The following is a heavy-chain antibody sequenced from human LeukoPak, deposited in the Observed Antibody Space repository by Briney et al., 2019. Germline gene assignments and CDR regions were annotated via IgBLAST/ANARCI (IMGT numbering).Heavy chain of an antibody. Sequence: PGGSLRLSCAASGVTFSSYEMNWVRQAPGKGLEWVSYISSSGSTIYYADSVKSRFTISRDNAKNSLYLQMNSLRAEDTAVYYCAREIKSFGYYDSSGYYRGSAFDIWGQGTMVTVSS. D-gene: IGHD3-22*01. CDR2: ISSSGSTI. V-gene: IGHV3-48*03. CDR1: GVTFSSYE. CDR3: AREIKSFGYYDSSGYYRGSAFDI. J-gene: IGHJ3*02.